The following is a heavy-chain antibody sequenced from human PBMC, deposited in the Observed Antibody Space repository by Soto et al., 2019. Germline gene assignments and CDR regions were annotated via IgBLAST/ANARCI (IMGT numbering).Heavy chain of an antibody. D-gene: IGHD2-2*01. V-gene: IGHV1-18*01. J-gene: IGHJ4*01. CDR3: ARGQRGVVVAPAALPSPLDY. Sequence: ASVKVSCKASGYTFTSYAISWVRQAPGQGLEWMGWISAYNGNTNYAQKLQGRVTMTTDTSTTTAYMELRSLRSDDTAVYYCARGQRGVVVAPAALPSPLDYWGQ. CDR1: GYTFTSYA. CDR2: ISAYNGNT.